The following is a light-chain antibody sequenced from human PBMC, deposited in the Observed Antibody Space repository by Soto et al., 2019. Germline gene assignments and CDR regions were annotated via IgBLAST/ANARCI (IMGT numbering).Light chain of an antibody. V-gene: IGKV1-9*01. Sequence: DIQLTQSPSFLSASVGDRVTITCRASQGISNYVAWYQRKPGKAPKLLIYAASTLQSGVQSRFSGNGSQTEFTHTIISLHPEDFATYYCQLLHSDPLTFGGGTQGEI. J-gene: IGKJ4*02. CDR2: AAS. CDR1: QGISNY. CDR3: QLLHSDPLT.